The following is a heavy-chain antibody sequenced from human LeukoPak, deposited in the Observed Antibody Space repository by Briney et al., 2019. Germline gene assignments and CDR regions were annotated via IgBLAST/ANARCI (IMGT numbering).Heavy chain of an antibody. D-gene: IGHD2-8*01. CDR2: ISDTGATT. J-gene: IGHJ4*02. Sequence: GGSLRLSCAASGFTFSSYAMSWVRQAPGKGLEWVSAISDTGATTYDADSLKGRFTISRDNSRSTLYRQMNSLRAEDTALYYCAKDTSIGRYCTNGVCSPFDYWGQGTLVTVSS. CDR3: AKDTSIGRYCTNGVCSPFDY. V-gene: IGHV3-23*01. CDR1: GFTFSSYA.